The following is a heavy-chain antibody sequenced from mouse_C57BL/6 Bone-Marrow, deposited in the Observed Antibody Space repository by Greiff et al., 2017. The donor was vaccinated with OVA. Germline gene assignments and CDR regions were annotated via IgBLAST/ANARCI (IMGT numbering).Heavy chain of an antibody. CDR3: ATPAGRGWYFDV. V-gene: IGHV1-74*01. CDR2: IHPSDSDT. D-gene: IGHD4-1*01. CDR1: GYTFTSYW. Sequence: QVQLQQPGAELVKPGASVKVSCKASGYTFTSYWMHWVKQRPGQGLEWIGRIHPSDSDTNYNQKFKGKATLTVDKSSSTAYMQRSSLTSEDSAVYYCATPAGRGWYFDVWGTGTTVTVSS. J-gene: IGHJ1*03.